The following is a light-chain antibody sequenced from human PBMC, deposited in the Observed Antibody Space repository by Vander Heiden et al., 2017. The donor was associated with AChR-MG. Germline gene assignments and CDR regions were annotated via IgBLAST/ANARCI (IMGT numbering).Light chain of an antibody. J-gene: IGKJ3*01. Sequence: DIEMTQSPSSLSASVGDRVTITCRAGQSINSDLNWYQHKPGKAPKLLISEATTLQSGVPSRFSGSGSGTEFTLTISSLQPEDLATYYCLQSDTTSFTFGPGTRVDI. CDR2: EAT. V-gene: IGKV1-39*01. CDR1: QSINSD. CDR3: LQSDTTSFT.